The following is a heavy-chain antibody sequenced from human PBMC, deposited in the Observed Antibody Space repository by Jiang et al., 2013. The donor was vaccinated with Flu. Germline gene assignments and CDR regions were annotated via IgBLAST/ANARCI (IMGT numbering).Heavy chain of an antibody. Sequence: GLVQPGGSLRLSCAASGFTFSSYAMSWVRQAPGKGLEWVSAISGSGGSTYYADSVKGRFTISRDNSKNTLYLQMNSLRAEDTAVYYCAKARAAAGTGLYYYYYMDVWGKGTTVTVSS. CDR1: GFTFSSYA. V-gene: IGHV3-23*01. J-gene: IGHJ6*03. CDR3: AKARAAAGTGLYYYYYMDV. D-gene: IGHD6-13*01. CDR2: ISGSGGST.